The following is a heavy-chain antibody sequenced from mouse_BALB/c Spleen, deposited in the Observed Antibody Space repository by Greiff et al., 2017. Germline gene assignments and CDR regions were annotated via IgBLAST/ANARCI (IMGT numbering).Heavy chain of an antibody. V-gene: IGHV2-9*02. CDR1: GFSLTSYG. CDR2: IWAGGST. D-gene: IGHD1-1*01. Sequence: VKLMESGPGLVAPSQSLSITCTASGFSLTSYGVHWVRQPPGKGLEWLGVIWAGGSTNYHSALMSRLSISKDNSKSQVFLKMNSLQTDDTAMYYCARVSYGSSYVGWFAYWGQGTMVTVSA. J-gene: IGHJ3*01. CDR3: ARVSYGSSYVGWFAY.